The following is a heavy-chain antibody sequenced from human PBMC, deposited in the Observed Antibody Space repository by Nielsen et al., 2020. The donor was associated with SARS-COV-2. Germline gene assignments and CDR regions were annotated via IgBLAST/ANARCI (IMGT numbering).Heavy chain of an antibody. CDR1: GGTFSSYA. Sequence: SVKVSCKDSGGTFSSYAISWERQAPGQGLEWMGRIIPILGIANYAQKFQGRVTITADKSTSTAYMELSSLRSEDTAVYYCARGTYYYDSRIPPYNWFDPWGQGTLVTVSS. CDR3: ARGTYYYDSRIPPYNWFDP. CDR2: IIPILGIA. D-gene: IGHD3-22*01. J-gene: IGHJ5*02. V-gene: IGHV1-69*04.